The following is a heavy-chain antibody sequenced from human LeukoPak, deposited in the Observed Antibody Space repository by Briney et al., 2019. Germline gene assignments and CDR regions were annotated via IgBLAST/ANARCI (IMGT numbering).Heavy chain of an antibody. Sequence: SETLSLTCAVYGGSFSGYYWSWIRQPPGKGLEWIGEINHSGSTNYNPSLKSRVTISVDTSKNQFSLKLSSVTAADTAVYYCARGPFSWFGSPKGGFDPWGQGTLVTVSS. CDR2: INHSGST. J-gene: IGHJ5*02. D-gene: IGHD3-10*01. V-gene: IGHV4-34*01. CDR3: ARGPFSWFGSPKGGFDP. CDR1: GGSFSGYY.